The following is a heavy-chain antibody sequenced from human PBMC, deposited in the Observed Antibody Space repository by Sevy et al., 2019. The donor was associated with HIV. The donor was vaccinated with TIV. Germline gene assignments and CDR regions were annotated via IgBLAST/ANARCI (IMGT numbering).Heavy chain of an antibody. J-gene: IGHJ4*02. CDR3: VRAVAAHDSF. CDR2: IKQDGSVT. Sequence: GGSLRLSCAASGFSLDSYWMSWVRQTPGKGLEWVANIKQDGSVTYYVDSVKGRFTNSRDNARNLVYLQMNSLRVEDTALYYCVRAVAAHDSFWGQGTLVTVSS. V-gene: IGHV3-7*01. CDR1: GFSLDSYW. D-gene: IGHD6-13*01.